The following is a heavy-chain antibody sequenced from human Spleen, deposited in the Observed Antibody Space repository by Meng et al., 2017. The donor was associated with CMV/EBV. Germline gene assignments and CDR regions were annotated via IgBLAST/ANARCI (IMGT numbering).Heavy chain of an antibody. CDR1: RFTFNNYW. Sequence: GGSLRLSCAASRFTFNNYWMSWVRQAPGKGLEWVANIKQDGSDKYYVDSVWGRFTISRDNAKNSLYLQMNSLRADDTAVYYCVRVGEYCSSTTTCYRKHYFDYWGRGTLVTVSS. CDR2: IKQDGSDK. V-gene: IGHV3-7*01. CDR3: VRVGEYCSSTTTCYRKHYFDY. D-gene: IGHD2/OR15-2a*01. J-gene: IGHJ4*02.